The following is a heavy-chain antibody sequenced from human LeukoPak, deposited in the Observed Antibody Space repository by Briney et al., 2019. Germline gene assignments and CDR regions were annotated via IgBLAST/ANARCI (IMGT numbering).Heavy chain of an antibody. CDR2: ISGSGGST. D-gene: IGHD2-2*01. J-gene: IGHJ4*02. CDR1: GFTFSSYA. Sequence: GGSLRLSCAASGFTFSSYAMSWVRQAPGKGLEWVSAISGSGGSTYYADSVKGRFTISRDNSKNTLYLQMNSLRAEDTAVYYCAKDSLQWIVVVPAANDYWGQGTLVTVST. CDR3: AKDSLQWIVVVPAANDY. V-gene: IGHV3-23*01.